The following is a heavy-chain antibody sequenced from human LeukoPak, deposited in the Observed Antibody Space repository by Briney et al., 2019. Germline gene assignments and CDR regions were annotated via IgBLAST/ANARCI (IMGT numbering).Heavy chain of an antibody. J-gene: IGHJ4*02. CDR3: AGGGLSSGCHQY. CDR2: IYVDNNV. D-gene: IGHD6-19*01. CDR1: GFIVSNNY. Sequence: GGSLRLSCVASGFIVSNNYLNWVRQAPGKGLEWLSIIYVDNNVYYADSVKGRFTISRDNSKNTVFLQMNSLGAEDTAVYYCAGGGLSSGCHQYWGQGILVTVSS. V-gene: IGHV3-53*01.